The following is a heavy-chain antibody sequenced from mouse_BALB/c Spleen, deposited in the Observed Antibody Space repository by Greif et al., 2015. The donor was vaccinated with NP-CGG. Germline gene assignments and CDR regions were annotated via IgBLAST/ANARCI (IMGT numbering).Heavy chain of an antibody. CDR1: GLSLTSYG. J-gene: IGHJ2*02. CDR3: AKGGPTTILFDY. Sequence: VKLVESGPGLVAPSQSLSITCTVSGLSLTSYGVSWVRQPPGKGLEWLGVIWGDGSTNYHSAPISRLSISKDNSKSQVFLKLNSLQPDDTATYYCAKGGPTTILFDYWGQGTSLTVSS. V-gene: IGHV2-3*01. CDR2: IWGDGST. D-gene: IGHD2-4*01.